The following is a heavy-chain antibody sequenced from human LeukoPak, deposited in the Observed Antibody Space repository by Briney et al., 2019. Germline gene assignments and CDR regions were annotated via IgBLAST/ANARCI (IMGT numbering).Heavy chain of an antibody. CDR3: ASRTKNRYYDYVW. CDR1: GFTFSSYS. J-gene: IGHJ4*02. CDR2: ISSSSSYI. D-gene: IGHD3-16*01. V-gene: IGHV3-21*01. Sequence: GGSLRLSCAASGFTFSSYSMNWVRQAPGKGLEWVSSISSSSSYIYYADSVKGRFTISRVNAKNSLYLQMNSLRAEDTAVYYCASRTKNRYYDYVWGGQGTLVTVSS.